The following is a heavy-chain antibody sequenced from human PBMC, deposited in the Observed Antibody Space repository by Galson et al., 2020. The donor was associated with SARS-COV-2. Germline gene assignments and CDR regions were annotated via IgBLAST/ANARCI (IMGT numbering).Heavy chain of an antibody. CDR2: ISSSSSTI. CDR3: ARGSSLGATNYFDY. D-gene: IGHD1-26*01. V-gene: IGHV3-48*02. J-gene: IGHJ4*02. Sequence: GESLKISCAASGFTFSSYSMNWVRQAPGKGLEWVSYISSSSSTIYYADSVKGRFTISRDNAKNSLYLQMNSLRDEDTAVYYCARGSSLGATNYFDYWGQGTLVTVSS. CDR1: GFTFSSYS.